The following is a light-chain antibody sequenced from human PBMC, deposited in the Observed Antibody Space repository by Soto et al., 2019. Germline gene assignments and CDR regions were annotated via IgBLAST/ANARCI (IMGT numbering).Light chain of an antibody. CDR1: SSDIGSNNY. Sequence: QSALTQPASVSGSPGQSITISCTGTSSDIGSNNYVSWFQQRSGKAPTLIIYEVSNRPSGVSTHFSGSKSGNTASLTISGLLPEDEAEYYCSSYTTTTRLFGGGTQLTVL. J-gene: IGLJ3*02. CDR3: SSYTTTTRL. CDR2: EVS. V-gene: IGLV2-14*01.